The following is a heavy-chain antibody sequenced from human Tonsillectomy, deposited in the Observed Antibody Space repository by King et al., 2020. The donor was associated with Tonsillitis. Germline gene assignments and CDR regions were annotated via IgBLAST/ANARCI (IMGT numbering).Heavy chain of an antibody. V-gene: IGHV3-30*18. CDR2: ISYDGSNK. Sequence: VQLVESGGGVVQPGRSLRLSCAASGFTFSSYGMHWVRQAPGKGLEWVAVISYDGSNKYYVDPVKGRFTISRDNSKNTLYLQMNSLRAEDTAVYFCAKAGRGSRYDYLIWFDPWGQGTLVTASS. CDR1: GFTFSSYG. J-gene: IGHJ5*02. CDR3: AKAGRGSRYDYLIWFDP. D-gene: IGHD5-12*01.